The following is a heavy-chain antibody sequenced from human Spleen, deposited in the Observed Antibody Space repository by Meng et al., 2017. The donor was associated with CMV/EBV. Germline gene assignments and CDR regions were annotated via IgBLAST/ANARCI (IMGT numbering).Heavy chain of an antibody. D-gene: IGHD3-3*01. CDR1: GESFRGFY. J-gene: IGHJ4*02. CDR3: ARTGGDPKHYDFWSGYFPYYFDY. Sequence: SETLSLTCAVYGESFRGFYWNWIRQPPGKGLEWIGEINHSGSTNYNPSLKSRVTISVDTSKNQFSLKLSSVTAADTAVYYCARTGGDPKHYDFWSGYFPYYFDYWGQGTLVTVSS. CDR2: INHSGST. V-gene: IGHV4-34*01.